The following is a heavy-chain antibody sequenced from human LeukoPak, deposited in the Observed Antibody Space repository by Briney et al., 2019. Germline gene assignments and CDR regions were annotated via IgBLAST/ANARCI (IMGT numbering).Heavy chain of an antibody. Sequence: PGGSLRLSCAASGFTFSSYAMSWVRQAPGKGLEWVSAISGSGGSTYYADSVKGRFTISRDNSKNTLYLQMNSLRAEDTAVYYCAKDLPITIFGVLGYMDVWGKGTTVTVSS. CDR2: ISGSGGST. CDR1: GFTFSSYA. V-gene: IGHV3-23*01. J-gene: IGHJ6*03. CDR3: AKDLPITIFGVLGYMDV. D-gene: IGHD3-3*01.